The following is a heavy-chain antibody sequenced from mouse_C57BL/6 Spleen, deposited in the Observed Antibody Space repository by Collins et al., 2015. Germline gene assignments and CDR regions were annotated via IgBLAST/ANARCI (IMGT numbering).Heavy chain of an antibody. D-gene: IGHD1-1*01. CDR3: ARSPYGWFAY. V-gene: IGHV1-54*01. J-gene: IGHJ3*01. CDR1: GYAFTNYL. CDR2: INPGSGGT. Sequence: QVQLQQSGAELVRPGTSVKVSCKASGYAFTNYLIEWVKQRPGQGLEWIGVINPGSGGTNYNEKFKGKATLTADKSSSTAYTQLSSLTSDDSAVYFCARSPYGWFAYWGQGTLVTVSA.